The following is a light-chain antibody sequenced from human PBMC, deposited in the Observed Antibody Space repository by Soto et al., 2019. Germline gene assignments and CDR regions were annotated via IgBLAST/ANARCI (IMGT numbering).Light chain of an antibody. CDR1: QSISSW. V-gene: IGKV1-5*03. CDR2: KAS. CDR3: QQYNDNWT. Sequence: DIQMTQSPSTLSASVGDRVTITCRASQSISSWLAWYQQKPGTAPKLLIYKASTLQSGVPSRFSGSGSGTEFTLTISILQADDSATYYCQQYNDNWTFGQGTKVEIK. J-gene: IGKJ1*01.